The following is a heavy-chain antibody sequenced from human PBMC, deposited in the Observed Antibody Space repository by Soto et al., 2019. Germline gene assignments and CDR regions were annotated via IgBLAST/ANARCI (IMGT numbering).Heavy chain of an antibody. CDR2: ISGSGGST. V-gene: IGHV3-23*01. D-gene: IGHD6-6*01. CDR1: GFDFGRYA. CDR3: AKSSAIRGSSSDY. J-gene: IGHJ4*02. Sequence: EVQLLESGGGLEQPGGSLRLSCAATGFDFGRYAMPWVRQAPGRGLEWVSSISGSGGSTYHADPVKGRFTVSRDNSKNTLYLQMNSLRAEDTAMYYCAKSSAIRGSSSDYWGQGTLVTVSS.